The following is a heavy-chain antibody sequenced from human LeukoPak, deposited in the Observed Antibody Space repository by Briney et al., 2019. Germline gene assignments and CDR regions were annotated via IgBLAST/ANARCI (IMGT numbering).Heavy chain of an antibody. J-gene: IGHJ4*02. CDR2: ITGSGGST. CDR3: AKGSSSSRPYYFDY. Sequence: GGSLRLSRAASGFTFSSYAMSWVRQAPGKGLEWVSAITGSGGSTYYADSVKGRFTISRDNSKDTLYLQMNSLRAEDTAVYYCAKGSSSSRPYYFDYWGQGTLVTVSS. CDR1: GFTFSSYA. V-gene: IGHV3-23*01. D-gene: IGHD6-6*01.